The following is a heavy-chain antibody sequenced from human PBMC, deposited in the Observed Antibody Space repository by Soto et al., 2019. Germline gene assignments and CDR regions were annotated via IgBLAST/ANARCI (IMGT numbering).Heavy chain of an antibody. CDR3: AHYFYILVDDGFDI. D-gene: IGHD2-8*02. J-gene: IGHJ3*02. V-gene: IGHV2-5*02. CDR2: IYWDDDK. CDR1: GFSLSTSGVG. Sequence: QITLKESGPTLVKPTQTLTLTCTFSGFSLSTSGVGVGWIRQPPGKALEWLALIYWDDDKRYSPSLKSRLTITKDTSKNQMVLTMTNMDPVDTATYYCAHYFYILVDDGFDIWGQGTMVTVSS.